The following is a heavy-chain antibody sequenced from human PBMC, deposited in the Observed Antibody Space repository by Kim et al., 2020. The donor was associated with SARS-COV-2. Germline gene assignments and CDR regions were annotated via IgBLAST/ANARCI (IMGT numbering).Heavy chain of an antibody. CDR3: ARGSRTAAGNRRFDP. D-gene: IGHD6-13*01. J-gene: IGHJ5*02. CDR2: INHSGST. CDR1: GGSFSGYY. Sequence: SETLSLTCAVYGGSFSGYYWSWIRQPPGKGLEWIGEINHSGSTNYNPSLKSRVTISVDTSKNQFSLKLSSVTAADTAVYYCARGSRTAAGNRRFDPWGQGTLVTVSS. V-gene: IGHV4-34*01.